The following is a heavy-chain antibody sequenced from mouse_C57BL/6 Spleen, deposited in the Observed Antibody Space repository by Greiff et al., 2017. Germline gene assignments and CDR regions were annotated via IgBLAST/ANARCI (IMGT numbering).Heavy chain of an antibody. D-gene: IGHD2-3*01. CDR1: GYTFTSYT. Sequence: QVQLKQSGAELARPGASVKMSCKASGYTFTSYTMHWVKQRPGQGLEWIGYINPSSGYTKYNQKFKDKATLTADKSSSTAYMQLSSLTSEDSAVYYCARVDDGYFAWFAYWGQGTLVTVSA. J-gene: IGHJ3*01. CDR3: ARVDDGYFAWFAY. V-gene: IGHV1-4*01. CDR2: INPSSGYT.